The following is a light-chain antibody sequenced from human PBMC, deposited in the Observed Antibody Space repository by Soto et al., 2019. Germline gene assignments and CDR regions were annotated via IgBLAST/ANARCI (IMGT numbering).Light chain of an antibody. J-gene: IGLJ2*01. CDR2: AVS. CDR3: SSYTSSTSVA. V-gene: IGLV2-14*01. Sequence: QSALTQPASVSGSPGQSITISCTGTSSDVGGYNYVSWYQQHPGKAPKLIIYAVSNRPSGVSHRFSGSKSGNTASLAISGLQAEDEAEYYCSSYTSSTSVAFGGGTKLTV. CDR1: SSDVGGYNY.